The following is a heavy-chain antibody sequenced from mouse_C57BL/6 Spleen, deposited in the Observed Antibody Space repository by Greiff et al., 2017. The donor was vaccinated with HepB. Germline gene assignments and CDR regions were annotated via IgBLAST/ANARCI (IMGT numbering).Heavy chain of an antibody. Sequence: EVKVEESGGGLVKPGGSLKLSCAASGFTFSSYAMSWVRQTPEKRLEWVATISDGGSYTYYPDNVKGRFTISRDNAKNNLYLQMSHLKSEDTAMYYCARGIYYGNYYFDYWGQGTTLTVSS. CDR2: ISDGGSYT. D-gene: IGHD2-1*01. J-gene: IGHJ2*01. CDR3: ARGIYYGNYYFDY. V-gene: IGHV5-4*03. CDR1: GFTFSSYA.